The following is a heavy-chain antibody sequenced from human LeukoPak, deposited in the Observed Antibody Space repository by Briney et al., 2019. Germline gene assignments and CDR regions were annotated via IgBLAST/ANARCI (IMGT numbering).Heavy chain of an antibody. V-gene: IGHV1-46*01. CDR3: AREGRNREWFDP. CDR1: GYTFTSYY. CDR2: INPSDGIT. Sequence: ASVKVSCKASGYTFTSYYMHWVRQAPGQGLEWMGIINPSDGITSYAQKFQGRVTMTRDTSTSTVYMELSSLRSEDTAVYYCAREGRNREWFDPWGQGTLVTVSS. J-gene: IGHJ5*02.